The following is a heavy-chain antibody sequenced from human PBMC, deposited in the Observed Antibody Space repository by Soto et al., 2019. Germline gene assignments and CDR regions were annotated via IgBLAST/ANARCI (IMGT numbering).Heavy chain of an antibody. CDR3: AKGNPSYGDYVGVFDY. CDR1: GFTFSSYG. J-gene: IGHJ4*02. D-gene: IGHD4-17*01. CDR2: ISFDGSNK. Sequence: ESGGGVVQPGRSLRLSCAASGFTFSSYGMHWVRQAPGKGLEWVTFISFDGSNKYYADSVKGRFTISRDNSRNTLYLQMNSLRAEDTAVYYCAKGNPSYGDYVGVFDYWGQGTLVTVSS. V-gene: IGHV3-30*18.